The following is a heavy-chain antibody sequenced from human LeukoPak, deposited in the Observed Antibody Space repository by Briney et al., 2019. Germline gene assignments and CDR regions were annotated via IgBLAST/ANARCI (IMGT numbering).Heavy chain of an antibody. CDR2: INHSGST. D-gene: IGHD1-7*01. Sequence: SETLSLTCTVSGYSISSGYYWGWIRQPPGKGLEWIGSINHSGSTNYNPSLKSRVTISVDTSKNQFSLKLSSVTAADTAVYYCARGGDWNYGNDFDYWGQGTLVTVSS. CDR3: ARGGDWNYGNDFDY. V-gene: IGHV4-38-2*02. CDR1: GYSISSGYY. J-gene: IGHJ4*02.